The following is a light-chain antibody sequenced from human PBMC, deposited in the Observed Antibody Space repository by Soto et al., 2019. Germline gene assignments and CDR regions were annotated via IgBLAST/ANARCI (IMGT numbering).Light chain of an antibody. CDR2: GAS. J-gene: IGKJ1*01. Sequence: EMVMTQSPATLSVSLGERATLSCRASQSVRTKLVWYQQKPGQAPRLLIYGASTRATGIPARFSGSGYGTEFILTIRNLQSEYFAVYYCQQHDQGWTFGQGTKVEIK. CDR1: QSVRTK. V-gene: IGKV3-15*01. CDR3: QQHDQGWT.